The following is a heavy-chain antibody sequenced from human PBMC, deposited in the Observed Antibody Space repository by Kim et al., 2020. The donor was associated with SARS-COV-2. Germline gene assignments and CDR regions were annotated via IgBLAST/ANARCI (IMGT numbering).Heavy chain of an antibody. CDR1: GGSFSGYY. CDR3: ARVGATMVRGVLGNSYYYYGMDV. V-gene: IGHV4-34*01. CDR2: INHSGST. D-gene: IGHD3-10*01. J-gene: IGHJ6*02. Sequence: SETLSLTCAVYGGSFSGYYWSWIRQPPGKGLEWIGEINHSGSTNYNPSLKSRVTISVDTSKNQFSLKLSSVTAADTAVYYCARVGATMVRGVLGNSYYYYGMDVWGQGTTVTVSS.